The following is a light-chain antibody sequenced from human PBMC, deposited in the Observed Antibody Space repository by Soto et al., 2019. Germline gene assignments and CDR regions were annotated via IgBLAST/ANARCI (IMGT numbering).Light chain of an antibody. CDR2: AAS. CDR3: QKYNSDPLT. J-gene: IGKJ4*01. CDR1: QSISSY. V-gene: IGKV1-39*01. Sequence: DIQMTPSPSSLSASLGDRVTITCRAGQSISSYLNWYQQKPGKAPKLLIYAASSLQSGVPSRFSGSGSGTDFTLTISGLQPEDVAAYYCQKYNSDPLTFGGGTKVDIK.